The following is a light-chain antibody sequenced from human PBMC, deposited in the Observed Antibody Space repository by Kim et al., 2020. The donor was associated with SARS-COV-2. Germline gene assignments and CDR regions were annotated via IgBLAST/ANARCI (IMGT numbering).Light chain of an antibody. V-gene: IGKV1-39*01. CDR2: DAS. Sequence: SASVGDKVIITCRAGQRISTSVSWYQQIPGKAPKLLIYDASTLQSGVPSRFRGSGSGTDFTLTITSLHLDDFATYYCQQSHTTPRTFGQGTKVEI. CDR1: QRISTS. J-gene: IGKJ2*01. CDR3: QQSHTTPRT.